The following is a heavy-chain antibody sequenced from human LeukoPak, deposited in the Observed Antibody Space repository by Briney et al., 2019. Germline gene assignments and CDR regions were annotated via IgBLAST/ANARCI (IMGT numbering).Heavy chain of an antibody. D-gene: IGHD3-10*01. J-gene: IGHJ4*02. V-gene: IGHV1-69*01. CDR1: GGTFSSYA. CDR3: ASLTVRGVISDY. CDR2: IIPIFGTA. Sequence: SVEVSCKASGGTFSSYAISWVRQAPGQGLEWMGGIIPIFGTANYAQKFQGRVTITADESTSTAYMELSSLRSEDTAVYYCASLTVRGVISDYWGQGTLVTVSS.